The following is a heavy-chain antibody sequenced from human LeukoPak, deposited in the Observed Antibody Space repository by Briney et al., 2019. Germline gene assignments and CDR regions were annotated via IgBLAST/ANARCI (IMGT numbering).Heavy chain of an antibody. V-gene: IGHV4-39*07. D-gene: IGHD4-17*01. CDR1: GGSISSSSYY. Sequence: SETLSLTCTVSGGSISSSSYYWGWIRQPPGKGLEWIGSIYYSGSTYYNPSLKSRVTISVDTSKNQFSLKLSSVTAADTAVYYCARYTTVTARGYYYYGMDVWGQGTTVTVSS. CDR3: ARYTTVTARGYYYYGMDV. J-gene: IGHJ6*02. CDR2: IYYSGST.